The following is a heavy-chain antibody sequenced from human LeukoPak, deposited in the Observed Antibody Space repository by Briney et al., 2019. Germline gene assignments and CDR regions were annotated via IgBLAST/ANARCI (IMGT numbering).Heavy chain of an antibody. CDR1: GFTFSNYA. J-gene: IGHJ3*01. Sequence: GGSLRLSCAASGFTFSNYALTWVRQAPGKGLEWVSSISGSGGSTYYGDSVKGRFTISRDNAKNTLYLQMNSLRAEDTAVYYCARETYLAFDFWGQGTMVSVSS. V-gene: IGHV3-23*01. CDR3: ARETYLAFDF. CDR2: ISGSGGST.